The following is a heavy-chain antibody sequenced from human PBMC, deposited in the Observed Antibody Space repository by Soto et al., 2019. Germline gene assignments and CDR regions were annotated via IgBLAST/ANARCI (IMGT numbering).Heavy chain of an antibody. CDR1: GYSFTSYW. D-gene: IGHD1-7*01. J-gene: IGHJ4*02. CDR2: IYPGDSDT. Sequence: PGESLKISCKGSGYSFTSYWIGWVRQMPVKGLEWMGIIYPGDSDTRYSPSFQGQVTISADKSISTAYLQWSSLKASDTAMYYCARHILSSINWNSPYADYWGQGTLVTVAS. V-gene: IGHV5-51*01. CDR3: ARHILSSINWNSPYADY.